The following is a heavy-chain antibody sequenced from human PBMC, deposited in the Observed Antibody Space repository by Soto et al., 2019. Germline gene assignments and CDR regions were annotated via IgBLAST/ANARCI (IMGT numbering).Heavy chain of an antibody. Sequence: QVQLVESGGGVVQPGRSLRLSCAASGFTFSTYGRHWVRQAPGKGLEWVAVIYYDGSDKFYADSVKGRFTISRDNSKNTLYLQMNSLRAEDTAVYHCARDRTWNYYGMDVWGQGTTVTVSS. CDR2: IYYDGSDK. D-gene: IGHD1-1*01. V-gene: IGHV3-33*01. CDR1: GFTFSTYG. J-gene: IGHJ6*02. CDR3: ARDRTWNYYGMDV.